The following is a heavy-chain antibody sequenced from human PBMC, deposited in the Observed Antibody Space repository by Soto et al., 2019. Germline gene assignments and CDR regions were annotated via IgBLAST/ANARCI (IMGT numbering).Heavy chain of an antibody. J-gene: IGHJ4*02. D-gene: IGHD3-3*01. V-gene: IGHV4-61*01. Sequence: SETLSLTCTVSGGSFKSGSYSWSWIRQPPGKGLEWIGYVYHTGRTSYNPSLKSRVSISMDTSKNQFSLNLDSMTAADTAVYFCARDFAYFDSWGQGTLVTVSS. CDR3: ARDFAYFDS. CDR1: GGSFKSGSYS. CDR2: VYHTGRT.